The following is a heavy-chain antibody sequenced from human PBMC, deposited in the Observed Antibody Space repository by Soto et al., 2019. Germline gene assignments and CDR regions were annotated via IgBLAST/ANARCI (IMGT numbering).Heavy chain of an antibody. D-gene: IGHD5-12*01. J-gene: IGHJ4*02. CDR2: IYDSGSS. V-gene: IGHV4-30-4*01. Sequence: PSETLSLTCTVSGASISSGDYFWSWSRQSPGKGLEWIGYIYDSGSSYYNPSLKSRVTMSVDTSKNQFSLKLRSVTAADTAVYYCAREKGYISGPKNFDYWGQGTLVTVSS. CDR3: AREKGYISGPKNFDY. CDR1: GASISSGDYF.